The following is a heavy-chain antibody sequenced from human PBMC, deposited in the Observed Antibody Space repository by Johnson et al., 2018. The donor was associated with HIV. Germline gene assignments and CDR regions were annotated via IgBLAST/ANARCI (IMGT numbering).Heavy chain of an antibody. Sequence: QVQLVESGGGVVQPGGSLRLSCAASGFTFSSYGMHWVRQAPGKGLEWVAFIHYDGSNKYYADSVKGRFTISRDNSKNTLYLQMNSLRAEDTAVYYCARDRAHYYDSSGYYESGAFDIWGQGTMVTVSS. CDR2: IHYDGSNK. CDR1: GFTFSSYG. V-gene: IGHV3-30*02. J-gene: IGHJ3*02. CDR3: ARDRAHYYDSSGYYESGAFDI. D-gene: IGHD3-22*01.